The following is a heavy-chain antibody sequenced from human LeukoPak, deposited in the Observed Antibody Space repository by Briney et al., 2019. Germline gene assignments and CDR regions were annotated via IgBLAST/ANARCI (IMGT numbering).Heavy chain of an antibody. D-gene: IGHD2-2*01. CDR3: ARDGQRYCSSTSCSHHDY. J-gene: IGHJ4*02. Sequence: PGRSLRLSCAASGFTFSSYAMHRVRQAPGKGLEWVAVISYDGSNKYYADSVKGRFTISRDNSKNTLYLQMNSLRAEDTAVYYCARDGQRYCSSTSCSHHDYWGQGSLVTVSS. CDR1: GFTFSSYA. CDR2: ISYDGSNK. V-gene: IGHV3-30-3*01.